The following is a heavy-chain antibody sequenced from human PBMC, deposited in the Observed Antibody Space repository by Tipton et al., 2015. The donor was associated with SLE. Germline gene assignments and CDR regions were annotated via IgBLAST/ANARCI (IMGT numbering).Heavy chain of an antibody. J-gene: IGHJ4*02. CDR1: GGTFSSYT. D-gene: IGHD6-13*01. CDR3: ARRAAAAGYYFDY. Sequence: QSGAEVKKPGSSVKVSCKASGGTFSSYTISWVRQAPGQGLEWMGRIIPILGIANYAQKFQGKVTITADKSTSTAYMELNSLRSEDTAVYYCARRAAAAGYYFDYWGQGTLVTVSS. V-gene: IGHV1-69*02. CDR2: IIPILGIA.